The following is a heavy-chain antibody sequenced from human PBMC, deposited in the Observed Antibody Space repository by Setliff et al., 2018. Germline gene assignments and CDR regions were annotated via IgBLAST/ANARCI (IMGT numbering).Heavy chain of an antibody. J-gene: IGHJ4*02. D-gene: IGHD5-18*01. V-gene: IGHV4-39*02. CDR3: AREPLKPEWGYSHLYFDS. CDR2: TYYNGTA. CDR1: GGSISGSHYS. Sequence: SETLSLTCSVSGGSISGSHYSWVWMRQPPGKRLEWIGSTYYNGTAYYNPSLQSRVTISVDTSKNHFSLNLTSVTAADTAVYFCAREPLKPEWGYSHLYFDSWGQRALVTVSS.